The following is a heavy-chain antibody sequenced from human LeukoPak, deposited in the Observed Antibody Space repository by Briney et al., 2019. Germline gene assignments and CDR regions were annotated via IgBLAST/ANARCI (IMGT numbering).Heavy chain of an antibody. CDR2: INPSGGST. CDR3: ARVFATAGTGAIGY. J-gene: IGHJ4*02. D-gene: IGHD6-13*01. Sequence: ASVKVSCKASGYTFTSYYIHWVRRAPGQGLEWMGIINPSGGSTSYAQQFQGRVTMTRDTSTSTVYMELSSLRSEDTAVYYCARVFATAGTGAIGYWGQGTLVTVSS. V-gene: IGHV1-46*01. CDR1: GYTFTSYY.